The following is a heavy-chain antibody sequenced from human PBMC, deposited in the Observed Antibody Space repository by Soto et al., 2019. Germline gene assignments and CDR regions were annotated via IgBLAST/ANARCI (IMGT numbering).Heavy chain of an antibody. Sequence: SETLSLTCTVSGGSMSSSVWNWIRQPPGKGLEWLGYISYTGGTNYNPSLMSRAIISQDVSSNQFSLKLTSVSAADTAVYYCARDPSLIISRTMFDLWGQGILVTVSS. CDR3: ARDPSLIISRTMFDL. CDR1: GGSMSSSV. V-gene: IGHV4-59*01. J-gene: IGHJ5*02. D-gene: IGHD2-8*01. CDR2: ISYTGGT.